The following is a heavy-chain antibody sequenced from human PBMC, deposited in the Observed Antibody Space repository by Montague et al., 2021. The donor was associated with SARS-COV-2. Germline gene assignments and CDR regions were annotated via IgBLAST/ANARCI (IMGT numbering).Heavy chain of an antibody. CDR3: ARDPPYFDSGGFLDY. CDR1: GFTFSSYA. D-gene: IGHD3-9*01. J-gene: IGHJ4*02. V-gene: IGHV3-30-3*01. Sequence: SLRLSCAASGFTFSSYAMHWVRQAPGKGLEWVAFISHDGSNKYYADSVKGRFTISRDNSKNTLYLQMNSLRAEDTAVYYCARDPPYFDSGGFLDYWGQGTLVNGSS. CDR2: ISHDGSNK.